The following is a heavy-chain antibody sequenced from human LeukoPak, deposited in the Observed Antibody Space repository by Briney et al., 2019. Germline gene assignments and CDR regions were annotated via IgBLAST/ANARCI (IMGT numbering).Heavy chain of an antibody. Sequence: GGSLRLSCAVSGSSFSRYSMNWVRQTPGKGLEWVSYFGSSSSYIYYADSVKGRFTISRDNAKNSLYLQMSNLRAEDTAVYYCARDPLGGYYFDYWGQGTLVTVSS. J-gene: IGHJ4*02. CDR2: FGSSSSYI. CDR3: ARDPLGGYYFDY. V-gene: IGHV3-21*01. D-gene: IGHD3-16*01. CDR1: GSSFSRYS.